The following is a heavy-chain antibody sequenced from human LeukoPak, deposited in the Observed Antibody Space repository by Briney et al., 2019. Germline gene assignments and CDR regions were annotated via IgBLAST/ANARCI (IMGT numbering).Heavy chain of an antibody. J-gene: IGHJ3*02. D-gene: IGHD1-26*01. V-gene: IGHV1-24*01. CDR2: FDPEDGET. CDR1: GYTLTXLS. CDR3: ATRSGSYHVIYAFDI. Sequence: XXSCKXXGYTLTXLSMHWVRQAPGKGLEWMGGFDPEDGETIYAQKFQGRVTMTEDTSTDTAYMELSSLRSEDTAVYYCATRSGSYHVIYAFDIWGQGTMVTVSS.